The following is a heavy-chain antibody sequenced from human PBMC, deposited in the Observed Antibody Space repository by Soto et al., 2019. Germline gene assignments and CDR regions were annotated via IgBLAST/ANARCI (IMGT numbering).Heavy chain of an antibody. V-gene: IGHV1-18*01. J-gene: IGHJ4*02. CDR3: ARDFRPLRTVAGPPNDDY. Sequence: GASVKVSCKASGYTFTSYGISWVRQAPGQGLEWMGWISAYNGNTNYAQKLQGRVTVTTDTSTSTAYMELRSLRSEDTAVYYCARDFRPLRTVAGPPNDDYWGQGTLVTVSS. D-gene: IGHD6-19*01. CDR2: ISAYNGNT. CDR1: GYTFTSYG.